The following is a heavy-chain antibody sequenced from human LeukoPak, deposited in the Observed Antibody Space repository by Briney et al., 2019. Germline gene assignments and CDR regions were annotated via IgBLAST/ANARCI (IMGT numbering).Heavy chain of an antibody. Sequence: PGGSLRLSCAASGFTFSNYAMHWVRQAPGKGLEWVALISYDGSNKYYADSVKGRFTISRDNSKNTLFLQMNSLRAEDTTVYYCARARTGYPPDYWGQGTLVTVSS. J-gene: IGHJ4*02. CDR1: GFTFSNYA. CDR3: ARARTGYPPDY. D-gene: IGHD3/OR15-3a*01. CDR2: ISYDGSNK. V-gene: IGHV3-30-3*01.